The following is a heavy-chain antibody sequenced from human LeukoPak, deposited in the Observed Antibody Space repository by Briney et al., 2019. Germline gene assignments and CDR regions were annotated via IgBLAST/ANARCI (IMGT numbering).Heavy chain of an antibody. CDR2: INPSAGST. J-gene: IGHJ4*02. CDR3: ARDRRYNDYDYCFDS. D-gene: IGHD5-12*01. Sequence: GASVKVSCKASGYTFTAYYMHWVRQAPGNGLEWMGIINPSAGSTTYAQKFQGRVVMTRDTSTSTVYMELSSLRSEDTAVYYCARDRRYNDYDYCFDSWGQGTLVTVSS. CDR1: GYTFTAYY. V-gene: IGHV1-46*01.